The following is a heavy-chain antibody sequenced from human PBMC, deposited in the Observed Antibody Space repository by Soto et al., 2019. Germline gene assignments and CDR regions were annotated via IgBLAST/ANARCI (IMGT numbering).Heavy chain of an antibody. CDR3: ASTKYYDFWRGYYTAESYYYYGMDV. D-gene: IGHD3-3*01. Sequence: SVKVSCKASGGTFSSYAISWVRQAPGQGLEWMGGIIPIFGTANYAQKFQGRVTITADESTSTAYMELSSLRSEDTAVYYCASTKYYDFWRGYYTAESYYYYGMDVWGQGTTVTVSS. J-gene: IGHJ6*02. CDR2: IIPIFGTA. V-gene: IGHV1-69*13. CDR1: GGTFSSYA.